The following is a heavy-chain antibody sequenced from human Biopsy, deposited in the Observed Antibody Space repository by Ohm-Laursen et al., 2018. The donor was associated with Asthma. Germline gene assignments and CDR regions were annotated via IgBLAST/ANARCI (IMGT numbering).Heavy chain of an antibody. D-gene: IGHD7-27*01. Sequence: SVKVSCKTSGYTFIGYHIHWVRQAPGQGLEWMGRINPNSGGTNYAQKFQGRVTMTSDTPISTAYMELSRLRSDDTALYYCARGQKSPGDRWFDPWGQGTLVTVSS. CDR3: ARGQKSPGDRWFDP. CDR1: GYTFIGYH. V-gene: IGHV1-2*06. CDR2: INPNSGGT. J-gene: IGHJ5*02.